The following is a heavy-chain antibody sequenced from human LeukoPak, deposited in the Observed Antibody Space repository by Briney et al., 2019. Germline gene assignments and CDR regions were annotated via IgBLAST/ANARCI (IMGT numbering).Heavy chain of an antibody. Sequence: SETPSLTCTVSGGSISSSSYSWGWIRQPPGKGLEWIGSIYYSGSTYYNPSLKSRVTISVDTSKNQFSLKLSSVTAADTAVYYCARSTNWFDPWGQGTLVTVSS. CDR2: IYYSGST. V-gene: IGHV4-39*01. J-gene: IGHJ5*02. CDR1: GGSISSSSYS. CDR3: ARSTNWFDP.